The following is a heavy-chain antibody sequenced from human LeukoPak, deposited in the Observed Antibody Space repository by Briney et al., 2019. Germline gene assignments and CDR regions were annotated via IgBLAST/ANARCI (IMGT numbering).Heavy chain of an antibody. Sequence: PSQTLSLTCTVSGGSISSGGYYWSWIRQHPGKGLEWIGYIYYSGSTYYNPSLKSRVTISVDTSKNQFSLKLSSVTAADTAVYYCARGLDFGVVIKYYYYYYYMDVWGKGTTVTVSS. J-gene: IGHJ6*03. CDR1: GGSISSGGYY. CDR3: ARGLDFGVVIKYYYYYYYMDV. CDR2: IYYSGST. D-gene: IGHD3-3*01. V-gene: IGHV4-31*03.